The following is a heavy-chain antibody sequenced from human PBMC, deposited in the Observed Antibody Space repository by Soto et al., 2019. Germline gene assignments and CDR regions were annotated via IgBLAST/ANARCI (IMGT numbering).Heavy chain of an antibody. CDR3: AKNQADSSSWYYHGMAV. CDR2: ISNDGSDK. CDR1: GLTFSSYG. V-gene: IGHV3-30*18. D-gene: IGHD6-13*01. J-gene: IGHJ6*02. Sequence: QVQLVESGGSVVQPGRALRLSCAASGLTFSSYGMHWVRQAPGKGLEWVAFISNDGSDKYYADSVKGRFTISRDNSKNTLYLQMNSLRAEDTAVYYCAKNQADSSSWYYHGMAVWGQGTTVTVSS.